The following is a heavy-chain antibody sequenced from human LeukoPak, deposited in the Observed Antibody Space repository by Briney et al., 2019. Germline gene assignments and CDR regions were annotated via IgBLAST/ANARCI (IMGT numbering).Heavy chain of an antibody. CDR2: ITGSGGST. D-gene: IGHD3-10*01. V-gene: IGHV3-23*01. CDR3: AKLGTLRGEGF. J-gene: IGHJ4*02. CDR1: GFTFSNYV. Sequence: GRSLRLSCAASGFTFSNYVMSWVRQAPGKGLEWVSSITGSGGSTFYADSVKGRFTISRDNSRNTLYLQMNSLRAEDTAVYYCAKLGTLRGEGFWGQGTLVTVSS.